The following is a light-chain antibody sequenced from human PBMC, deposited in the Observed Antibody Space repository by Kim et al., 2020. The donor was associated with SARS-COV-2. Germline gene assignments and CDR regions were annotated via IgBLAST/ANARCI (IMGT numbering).Light chain of an antibody. J-gene: IGLJ1*01. V-gene: IGLV3-19*01. CDR3: NSRDSSGNHYV. Sequence: ALGQTVRITCQGDSLRSYYASWYQQKPGQAPVLVIYGKNNRPSGIPDGFSGSSSGNTASLTITGAQAEDEADYYCNSRDSSGNHYVFGTGTKVTVL. CDR1: SLRSYY. CDR2: GKN.